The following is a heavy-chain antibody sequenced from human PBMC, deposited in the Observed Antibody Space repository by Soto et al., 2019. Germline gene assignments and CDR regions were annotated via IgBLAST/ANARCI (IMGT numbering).Heavy chain of an antibody. V-gene: IGHV3-30*18. CDR2: ISYDGSNK. Sequence: GGSLRLSCAASGFTFSSYGMHWVRQAPGKGLEWVAVISYDGSNKYYADSVKGRFTISRDNSKNTLYLQMNSLRAEDTAVYYCAKEGTVTTHSYYYMDVWGKGTTVTVSS. CDR3: AKEGTVTTHSYYYMDV. J-gene: IGHJ6*03. D-gene: IGHD4-17*01. CDR1: GFTFSSYG.